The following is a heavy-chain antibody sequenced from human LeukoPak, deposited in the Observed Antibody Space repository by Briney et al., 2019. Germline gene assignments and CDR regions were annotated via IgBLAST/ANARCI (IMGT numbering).Heavy chain of an antibody. V-gene: IGHV4-34*01. J-gene: IGHJ5*02. Sequence: SETLSLTCAVYGGSFSGYYWSWIRQPPGKGLEWIGEINHSGSTNYNPSLKSRVTISVDTSKNQFSQKLSSVTAADTAVYYCAREADYCSGTSCYAGWFDPWGQGTLVTVSS. D-gene: IGHD2-2*01. CDR2: INHSGST. CDR3: AREADYCSGTSCYAGWFDP. CDR1: GGSFSGYY.